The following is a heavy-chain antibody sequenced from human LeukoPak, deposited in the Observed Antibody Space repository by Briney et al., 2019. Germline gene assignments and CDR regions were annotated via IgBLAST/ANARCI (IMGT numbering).Heavy chain of an antibody. CDR2: IYTSGST. D-gene: IGHD6-19*01. CDR3: ARGQGGGWYDFDY. V-gene: IGHV4-61*02. Sequence: PSQTLSLTCTVSGGSISSGSYYWSWIRQPAGKGLEWIGRIYTSGSTNYNPSLKSRVTISVDTSKNQFSLKLSSVTAADTAVYYCARGQGGGWYDFDYWGQGTLVTVSS. J-gene: IGHJ4*02. CDR1: GGSISSGSYY.